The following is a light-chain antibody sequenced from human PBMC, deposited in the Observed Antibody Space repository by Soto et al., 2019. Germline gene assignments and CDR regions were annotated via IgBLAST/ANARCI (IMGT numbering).Light chain of an antibody. V-gene: IGKV4-1*01. CDR2: WAS. Sequence: DIVMSQSPDSLAVSLGERAIIKCKSSQSLFYTSNKRNYLAWYQQKPGQRPRLLISWASTRESGVPDRFSAGGSGTDFTLTITNLQADDVATYYCHQYFSAPQAFGGGTKVEI. J-gene: IGKJ4*01. CDR3: HQYFSAPQA. CDR1: QSLFYTSNKRNY.